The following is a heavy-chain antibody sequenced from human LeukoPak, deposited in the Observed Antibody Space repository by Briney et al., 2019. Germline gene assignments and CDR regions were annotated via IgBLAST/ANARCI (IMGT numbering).Heavy chain of an antibody. J-gene: IGHJ4*02. CDR2: ISVSGGST. V-gene: IGHV3-23*01. CDR3: AKDVYRQIVVVTAERN. CDR1: GFTFSSYA. Sequence: PGGSLRLSCAASGFTFSSYAMSWVRQAPGKGLEWVSAISVSGGSTYYADSVKGRFTISRDNSKNTLYLQMNSLRAEDTAVYYCAKDVYRQIVVVTAERNWGQGTLVTVSS. D-gene: IGHD2-21*02.